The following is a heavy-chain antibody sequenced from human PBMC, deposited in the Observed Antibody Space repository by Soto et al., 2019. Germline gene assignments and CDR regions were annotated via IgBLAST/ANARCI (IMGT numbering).Heavy chain of an antibody. CDR1: GFTFNSYG. V-gene: IGHV3-33*01. J-gene: IGHJ4*02. CDR2: IWYDGSNK. CDR3: ARLGVAVFDY. D-gene: IGHD3-3*01. Sequence: QVQLVESGGGVVQPGRSLRLSCAASGFTFNSYGMHWVRQAPGKGLEWVAVIWYDGSNKYYADSVEGRFTISRDNSKNTLYLQMNSLRAEDTAVYYCARLGVAVFDYWGQGTLVTVSS.